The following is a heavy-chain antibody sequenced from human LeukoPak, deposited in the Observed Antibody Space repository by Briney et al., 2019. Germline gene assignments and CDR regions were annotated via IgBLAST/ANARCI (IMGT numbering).Heavy chain of an antibody. D-gene: IGHD4-17*01. CDR3: ARGDYGAYVSFGY. V-gene: IGHV4-59*01. CDR2: IHYSGST. CDR1: GGSISSYY. Sequence: SETLSLTCTVSGGSISSYYWSWIRQPPGKGLEWIGYIHYSGSTNYNPSLKSRVPISVDRSKNQFSLKLSSVTAADTAVYYCARGDYGAYVSFGYWGQGTLVTVYS. J-gene: IGHJ4*02.